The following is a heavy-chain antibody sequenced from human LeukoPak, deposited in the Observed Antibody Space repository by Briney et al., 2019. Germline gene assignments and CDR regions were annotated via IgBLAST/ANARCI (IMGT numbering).Heavy chain of an antibody. V-gene: IGHV4-4*09. CDR2: IYTSGST. J-gene: IGHJ6*03. CDR3: ARSYGSGRYYSTYYYFYMDV. D-gene: IGHD3-10*01. CDR1: GDSISNYY. Sequence: SETLSLTCSVSGDSISNYYWSWIRRPPGKGLEWIGYIYTSGSTNYNPSLKSRVTISLDTSKNQFSLRLSSVTAADTAVYYCARSYGSGRYYSTYYYFYMDVWGKGTTVTVSS.